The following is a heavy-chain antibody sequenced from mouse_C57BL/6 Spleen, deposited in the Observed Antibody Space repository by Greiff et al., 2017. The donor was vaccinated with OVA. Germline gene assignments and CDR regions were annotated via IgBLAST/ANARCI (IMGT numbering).Heavy chain of an antibody. CDR2: IYPGDGDT. CDR3: ASRVTWDD. D-gene: IGHD2-3*01. CDR1: GYAFSSSW. V-gene: IGHV1-82*01. J-gene: IGHJ2*01. Sequence: QVQLQQSGPELVKPGASVKISCKASGYAFSSSWMNWVKQRPGKGLEWIGRIYPGDGDTNYNGKFKGKATLTADKSSSTAYMQLSSLTSEDSAVYFCASRVTWDDWGQGTTLTVSS.